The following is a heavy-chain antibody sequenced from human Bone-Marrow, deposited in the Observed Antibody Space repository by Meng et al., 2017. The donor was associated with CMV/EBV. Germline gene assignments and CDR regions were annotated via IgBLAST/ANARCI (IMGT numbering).Heavy chain of an antibody. CDR3: HSGSYYGFDY. D-gene: IGHD1-26*01. CDR1: GFTFSSYS. J-gene: IGHJ4*02. V-gene: IGHV3-21*01. Sequence: GESLKISCAASGFTFSSYSMNWVRQAPGKGLEWVSSISSSSSYIYYADSVKGRFTISRDNAKNSLYLQMNSLRAEDTAVYYCHSGSYYGFDYWGQGTLVNVSS. CDR2: ISSSSSYI.